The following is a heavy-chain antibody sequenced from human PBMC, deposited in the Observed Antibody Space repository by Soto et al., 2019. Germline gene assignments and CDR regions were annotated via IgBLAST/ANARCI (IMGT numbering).Heavy chain of an antibody. Sequence: GGSLRLSCAASGFTFSFYAMHWVRRAPGKGLEWVAVISFDGINKYYADSVKGRFTVSRDNSKNTLFLQLDSLITDDTAVYYCADPLTGGLFPEAIGYWGQAPL. V-gene: IGHV3-30*03. CDR3: ADPLTGGLFPEAIGY. CDR2: ISFDGINK. J-gene: IGHJ4*02. CDR1: GFTFSFYA. D-gene: IGHD7-27*01.